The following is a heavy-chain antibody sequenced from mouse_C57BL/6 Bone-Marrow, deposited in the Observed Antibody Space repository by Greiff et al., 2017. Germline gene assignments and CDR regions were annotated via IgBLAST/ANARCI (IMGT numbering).Heavy chain of an antibody. V-gene: IGHV2-2*01. Sequence: QVQLQQSGPGLVQPSQSLSITCTVSGFSLTSYGVHWVRQSPGKGLEWLGVIWSGGSTDYNAAFISRLSISKDNSKSQVFFKMNSLHADDTAEYYGARRSTMDTTAYYAMDYWGQGTSVTVSS. CDR1: GFSLTSYG. D-gene: IGHD2-2*01. J-gene: IGHJ4*01. CDR3: ARRSTMDTTAYYAMDY. CDR2: IWSGGST.